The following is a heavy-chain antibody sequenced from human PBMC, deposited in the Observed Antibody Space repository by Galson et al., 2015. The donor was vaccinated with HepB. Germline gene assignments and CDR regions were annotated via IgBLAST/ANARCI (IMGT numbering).Heavy chain of an antibody. Sequence: SVKVSCKASGYTFTSYGISWVRQAPGQGLEWMGWISAYNGNTNYAQKLQGRVTMTTDTSTSTAYMELRSLRSDDTAVYYCAREGGDIVVVPAAIIGRTAFDIWGQGTMVTVSS. D-gene: IGHD2-2*01. CDR1: GYTFTSYG. J-gene: IGHJ3*02. CDR2: ISAYNGNT. V-gene: IGHV1-18*04. CDR3: AREGGDIVVVPAAIIGRTAFDI.